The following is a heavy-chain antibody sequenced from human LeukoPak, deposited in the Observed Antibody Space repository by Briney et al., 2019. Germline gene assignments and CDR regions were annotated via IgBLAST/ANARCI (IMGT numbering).Heavy chain of an antibody. Sequence: ASVKVSCKASGYTFTSYGISWVRQAPGQGLEWMGWISANNANTNYAQKFQGRVTMTRDTSISTAYMELSRLRSDDTAVYYCARSRYPESDIVVVVAATDNWFDPWGQGTLVTVSS. D-gene: IGHD2-15*01. V-gene: IGHV1-18*01. CDR3: ARSRYPESDIVVVVAATDNWFDP. CDR1: GYTFTSYG. J-gene: IGHJ5*02. CDR2: ISANNANT.